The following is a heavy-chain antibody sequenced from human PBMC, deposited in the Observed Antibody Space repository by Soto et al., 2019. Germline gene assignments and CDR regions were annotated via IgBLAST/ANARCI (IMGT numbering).Heavy chain of an antibody. CDR2: IDPTSGDT. J-gene: IGHJ4*02. V-gene: IGHV1-2*02. D-gene: IGHD6-6*01. Sequence: SVHVSFKDCRYTFTGYYMHSLREAHGQGLEWMGWIDPTSGDTNYAKRFQGRVTMTRDTSINTAYMELSGLPSDDTAVFYCATDTPTYSGSSADDFWGQGTRVTVPQ. CDR1: RYTFTGYY. CDR3: ATDTPTYSGSSADDF.